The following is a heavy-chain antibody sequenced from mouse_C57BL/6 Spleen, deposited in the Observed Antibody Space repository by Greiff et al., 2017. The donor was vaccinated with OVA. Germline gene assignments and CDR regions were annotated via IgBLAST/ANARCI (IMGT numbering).Heavy chain of an antibody. D-gene: IGHD1-1*02. CDR2: IYPRSGNT. CDR1: GYTFTSYG. CDR3: ATTEDYGFAY. V-gene: IGHV1-81*01. J-gene: IGHJ3*01. Sequence: QVQLQQSGAELARPGASVKLSCKASGYTFTSYGISWVKQRTGQGLEWIGEIYPRSGNTYYNEKFKGKATLTADKSSSTAYMELRSLTSEDSAVYFCATTEDYGFAYWGQGTLVTVSA.